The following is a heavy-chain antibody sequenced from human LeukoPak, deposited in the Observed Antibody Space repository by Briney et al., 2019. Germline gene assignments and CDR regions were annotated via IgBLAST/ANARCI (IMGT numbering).Heavy chain of an antibody. CDR2: INPSGGST. J-gene: IGHJ4*02. CDR3: AKTYGGGHLAYFDH. D-gene: IGHD1-26*01. V-gene: IGHV1-46*01. CDR1: GYTFTNYY. Sequence: ASVKVSCKASGYTFTNYYMHWVRAAPGQGLEWMGIINPSGGSTSYAQKFQERVTMTRDTSTSTVYMELSSLRSEDTAVYYCAKTYGGGHLAYFDHWGQGTLVTVAS.